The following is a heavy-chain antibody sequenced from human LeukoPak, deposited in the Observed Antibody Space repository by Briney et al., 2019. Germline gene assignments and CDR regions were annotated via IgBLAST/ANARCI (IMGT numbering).Heavy chain of an antibody. Sequence: GGSLRLSCAASGFTFSSYAMHWVRQAPGKGLEWVAVISYDGSNKYYADSVKGRFTISRDNSKNTLYLQMNSLRAEDTAVYYCARDGEYYYDSIGPGYFDYWGQGTLVTVSS. D-gene: IGHD3-22*01. V-gene: IGHV3-30-3*01. CDR2: ISYDGSNK. CDR1: GFTFSSYA. CDR3: ARDGEYYYDSIGPGYFDY. J-gene: IGHJ4*02.